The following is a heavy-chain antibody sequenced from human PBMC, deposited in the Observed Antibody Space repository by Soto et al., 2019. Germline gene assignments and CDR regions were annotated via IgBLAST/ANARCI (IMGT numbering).Heavy chain of an antibody. D-gene: IGHD3-22*01. CDR2: IIPIFGTA. V-gene: IGHV1-69*13. CDR3: ARTYYYDSSGYYGFLDY. J-gene: IGHJ4*02. CDR1: GGTFSSYA. Sequence: SVKVSCKASGGTFSSYAISWVRQAPGQGLEWMGGIIPIFGTANYAQKFQGRVTITADESTSTAYMELSSLRSEDTAVYYCARTYYYDSSGYYGFLDYWGQGTLVTVSS.